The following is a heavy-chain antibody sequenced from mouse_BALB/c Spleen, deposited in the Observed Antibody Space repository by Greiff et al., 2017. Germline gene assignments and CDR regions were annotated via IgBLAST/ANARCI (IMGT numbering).Heavy chain of an antibody. Sequence: EVQLQQSGPELVKPGASVKISCKASGYSFTGYYMHWEKQSHVKSLEWIGRINPYNGATSYNQNFKDKASLTVDKSSSTAYMELHSLTSEDSAVYYCARGVALYDFDYWGQGTTLTVSS. CDR3: ARGVALYDFDY. J-gene: IGHJ2*01. D-gene: IGHD1-1*02. CDR2: INPYNGAT. V-gene: IGHV1-31*01. CDR1: GYSFTGYY.